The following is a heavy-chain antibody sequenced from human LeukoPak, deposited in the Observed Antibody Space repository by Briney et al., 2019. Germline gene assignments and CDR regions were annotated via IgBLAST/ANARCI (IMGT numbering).Heavy chain of an antibody. CDR3: ARRAGESHYYYYYGMDV. V-gene: IGHV4-39*01. CDR1: GGSVSSNNFC. CDR2: IYYSGST. J-gene: IGHJ6*02. Sequence: SETLSLTCTVSGGSVSSNNFCWGWIRQPPGKGLEWIGSIYYSGSTYYNPSLKSRVTISVDTSKNQFSLKLSSVTAADTAIYYCARRAGESHYYYYYGMDVWGQGTTVTVSS.